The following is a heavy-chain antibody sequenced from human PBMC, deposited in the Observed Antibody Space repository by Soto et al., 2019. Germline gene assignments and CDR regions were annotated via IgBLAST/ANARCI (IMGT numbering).Heavy chain of an antibody. CDR2: IYYSGST. Sequence: SETLSLTCAVSGGSISSSNWWSWVRQPPGKGLEWIGEIYYSGSTNYNPSLKSRVTISVDTSKNQFSLKLSSVTAADTAVYYCAXEGGYYDSSGSAGDFDLWGRGTLVTVSS. V-gene: IGHV4-4*02. CDR1: GGSISSSNW. D-gene: IGHD3-22*01. J-gene: IGHJ2*01. CDR3: AXEGGYYDSSGSAGDFDL.